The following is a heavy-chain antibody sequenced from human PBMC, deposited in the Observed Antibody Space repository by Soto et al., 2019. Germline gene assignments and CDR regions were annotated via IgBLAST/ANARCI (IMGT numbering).Heavy chain of an antibody. CDR3: ARDLWGYCGTDCYPLDV. CDR1: GGSISGYY. CDR2: MYNTGST. Sequence: SETLSLTCTVSGGSISGYYWSWIRQPPGKGLEWIGYMYNTGSTVYNPSFKSRVTISVDTSKNQFSLKLNSVTAADTAVYYCARDLWGYCGTDCYPLDVWGQGTMVTGSS. D-gene: IGHD2-21*02. V-gene: IGHV4-59*01. J-gene: IGHJ6*02.